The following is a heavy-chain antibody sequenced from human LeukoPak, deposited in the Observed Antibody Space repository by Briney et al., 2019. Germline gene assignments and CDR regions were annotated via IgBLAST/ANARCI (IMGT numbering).Heavy chain of an antibody. CDR3: ARDAYCSSTSCYGSVGWFDP. D-gene: IGHD2-2*01. CDR1: GGTFSSYA. J-gene: IGHJ5*02. CDR2: IIPIFGTA. V-gene: IGHV1-69*05. Sequence: SVKVSCKASGGTFSSYAISWARQAPGQGLEWMGGIIPIFGTANYAQKFQGRVTITTDESTSTAYMELSSLRSEDTAVYYCARDAYCSSTSCYGSVGWFDPWGQGTLVTVSS.